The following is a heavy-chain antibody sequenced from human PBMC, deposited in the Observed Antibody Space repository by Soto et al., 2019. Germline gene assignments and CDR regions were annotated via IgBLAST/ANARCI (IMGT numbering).Heavy chain of an antibody. CDR3: ARHIGAYYDNNGYPYFDY. J-gene: IGHJ4*02. CDR1: GYSFTNYW. V-gene: IGHV5-10-1*01. D-gene: IGHD3-22*01. Sequence: PGESLKISCKGSGYSFTNYWISWVRQMPGKGLEWMGRIDPSDSYTNYSPSFQGHVTISVDKSISTAYLQWSSLKASDTAMYYCARHIGAYYDNNGYPYFDYWGQGTRVTVSS. CDR2: IDPSDSYT.